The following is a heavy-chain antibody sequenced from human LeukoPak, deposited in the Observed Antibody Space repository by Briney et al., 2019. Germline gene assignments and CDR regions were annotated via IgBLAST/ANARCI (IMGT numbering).Heavy chain of an antibody. J-gene: IGHJ4*02. V-gene: IGHV4-59*01. CDR2: IYYSRST. CDR3: ARHGYYGSGPDY. CDR1: GGPISSYY. Sequence: PSETLSLTCTVSGGPISSYYWSWIRQPPGKGLEWIGYIYYSRSTNYNPSLKSRVTISVDTSKNQFSLKLSSVTAADAAVYYCARHGYYGSGPDYWGQGTLVTVSS. D-gene: IGHD3-10*01.